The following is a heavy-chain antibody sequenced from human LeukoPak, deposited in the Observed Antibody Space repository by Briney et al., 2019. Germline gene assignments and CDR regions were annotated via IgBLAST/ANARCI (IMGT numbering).Heavy chain of an antibody. V-gene: IGHV3-30*18. CDR2: ISYDGSNK. CDR3: AKDPWGSGYAYYFDY. D-gene: IGHD5-12*01. J-gene: IGHJ4*02. CDR1: GFTFSSYG. Sequence: GGSLRLFCAASGFTFSSYGTHWARQAPGRAREGVAVISYDGSNKYYADSVKGRFTISRDNSKNTLYLQMNSLRAEDTAVYYCAKDPWGSGYAYYFDYWGQGTLVTVSS.